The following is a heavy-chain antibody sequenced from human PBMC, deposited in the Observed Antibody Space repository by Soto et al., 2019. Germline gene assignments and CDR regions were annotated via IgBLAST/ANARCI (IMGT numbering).Heavy chain of an antibody. CDR1: GYTFTSYG. D-gene: IGHD1-7*01. Sequence: ASVQVSCKASGYTFTSYGISWVRQAPGQGLEWMGWISAYNGNTNYAQKLQGRVTMTTDTSTSTAYMELRSLRSDDTAVYYCATDDSYRDWNYNCDYWGQGTLVTVSS. J-gene: IGHJ4*02. CDR2: ISAYNGNT. V-gene: IGHV1-18*01. CDR3: ATDDSYRDWNYNCDY.